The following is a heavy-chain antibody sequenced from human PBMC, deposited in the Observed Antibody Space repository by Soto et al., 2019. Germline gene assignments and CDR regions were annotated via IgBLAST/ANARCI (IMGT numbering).Heavy chain of an antibody. CDR3: ARWTGGLGFFLDV. D-gene: IGHD3-16*01. J-gene: IGHJ6*03. CDR2: IDTAGDT. Sequence: DEQLVESGGGLVQPGGSLRLSCEASGFTFSSYDMFWVRQVTGKSLEWISSIDTAGDTSYSDSVRGRFTISRENAKSSLYLQMNSLRAGDTAVYYCARWTGGLGFFLDVWGKGTTVIVSS. V-gene: IGHV3-13*01. CDR1: GFTFSSYD.